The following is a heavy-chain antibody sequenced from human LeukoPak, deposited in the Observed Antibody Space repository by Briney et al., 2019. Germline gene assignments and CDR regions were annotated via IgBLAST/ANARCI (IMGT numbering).Heavy chain of an antibody. CDR2: IYYSGST. J-gene: IGHJ4*02. Sequence: SETLSLTCTVSGGSISSYYWSWIRQPPGKGLEWIGYIYYSGSTDYNPSLKSRVTISVDTSKNQFSLKLSSVTAADTAVHYCARATTVTRFDYWGQGTLVTVSS. CDR3: ARATTVTRFDY. V-gene: IGHV4-59*01. CDR1: GGSISSYY. D-gene: IGHD4-17*01.